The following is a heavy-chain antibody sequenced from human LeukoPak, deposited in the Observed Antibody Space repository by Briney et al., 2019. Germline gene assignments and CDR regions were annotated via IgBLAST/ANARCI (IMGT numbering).Heavy chain of an antibody. J-gene: IGHJ5*02. D-gene: IGHD1-26*01. CDR3: AREWEPTKNLGYDWFDP. CDR1: GYTFTGYY. Sequence: ASVKVSCKASGYTFTGYYMHWVRQAPGQGLEWMGWINPNSGGTNYAQKFQGRVTMTRDTSISTAYMELSRLRSDDTAVYYCAREWEPTKNLGYDWFDPWRQGTLVTVSS. CDR2: INPNSGGT. V-gene: IGHV1-2*02.